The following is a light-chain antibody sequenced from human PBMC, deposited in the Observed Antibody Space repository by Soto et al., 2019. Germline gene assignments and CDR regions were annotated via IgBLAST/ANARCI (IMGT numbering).Light chain of an antibody. J-gene: IGKJ4*01. CDR2: EES. Sequence: DIQMTQSPSTLSASVGDRVTITCRASQSINRWLAWYQQKPGKPPKLLIYEESTLHSGVPSRFSGRKSGTQFTLTIDSLQPEDFATYYCQQVKTYPRTFGGGTKVDI. V-gene: IGKV1-5*01. CDR3: QQVKTYPRT. CDR1: QSINRW.